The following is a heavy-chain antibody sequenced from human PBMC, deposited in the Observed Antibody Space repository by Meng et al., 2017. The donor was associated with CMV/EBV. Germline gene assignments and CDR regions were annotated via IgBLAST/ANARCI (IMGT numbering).Heavy chain of an antibody. CDR2: ISYDGSNE. V-gene: IGHV3-30-3*01. CDR1: GFTLSSYA. CDR3: AEDWFFEGSGWFDP. D-gene: IGHD3-3*01. J-gene: IGHJ5*02. Sequence: SGFTLSSYAMHWIRQAPGKGLEWVAVISYDGSNEYYADSVKSRFTISKNNSKNTLYLQMNSLRAEDTAVYYCAEDWFFEGSGWFDPWGQGTLVTVSS.